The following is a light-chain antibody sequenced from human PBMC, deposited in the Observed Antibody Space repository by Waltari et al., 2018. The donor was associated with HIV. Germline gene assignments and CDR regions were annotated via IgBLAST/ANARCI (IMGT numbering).Light chain of an antibody. CDR1: SSDVGSYNL. J-gene: IGLJ1*01. CDR3: QSYDSSLSGV. V-gene: IGLV2-14*02. Sequence: QSALTQPASVSGSPGQSITISCTGTSSDVGSYNLVSWYQQHPGKAPKLLIYGNSNRPSGVPDRFSGSKSGTSASLAITGLQAEDEADYYCQSYDSSLSGVFGTGTKVTVL. CDR2: GNS.